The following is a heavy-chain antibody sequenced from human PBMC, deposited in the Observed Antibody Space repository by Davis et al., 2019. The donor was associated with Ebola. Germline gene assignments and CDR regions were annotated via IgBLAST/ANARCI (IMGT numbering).Heavy chain of an antibody. D-gene: IGHD6-19*01. CDR1: GFTFSSYS. CDR2: ISSSSSTI. Sequence: GESLKISCAASGFTFSSYSMNWVRQAPGKGLEWVSYISSSSSTIYYADSVKGRFTISRDNAKNSLYLQMNSLRAEDTAVYYCARGRQWLPTGKYYFDYWGQGTLVTVSS. J-gene: IGHJ4*02. CDR3: ARGRQWLPTGKYYFDY. V-gene: IGHV3-48*01.